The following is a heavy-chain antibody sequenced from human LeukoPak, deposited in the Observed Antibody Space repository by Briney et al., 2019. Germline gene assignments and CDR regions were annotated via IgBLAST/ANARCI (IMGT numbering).Heavy chain of an antibody. J-gene: IGHJ6*03. CDR3: ARAGYCSGGSCYDKTNYYYYYMDA. V-gene: IGHV4-59*01. D-gene: IGHD2-15*01. Sequence: SETLSLTCTVSGGSISSYYWSWIRQPPGKGLEWIGYIYYSGSTNYNPSLKSRVTISVDTSKNQFSLKLSSVTAADTAVYYCARAGYCSGGSCYDKTNYYYYYMDAWGKGTTVTISS. CDR2: IYYSGST. CDR1: GGSISSYY.